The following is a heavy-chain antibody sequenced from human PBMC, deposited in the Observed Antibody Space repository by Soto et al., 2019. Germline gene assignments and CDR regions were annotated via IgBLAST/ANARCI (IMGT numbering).Heavy chain of an antibody. CDR1: GFSLSTSGVG. CDR2: IYWDDDK. Sequence: GSGPTLVNPTQTLTLTCTFSGFSLSTSGVGVGWIRQPPGKALEWLALIYWDDDKRYSPSLKSRLTITKDTSKNQVVLTMTNMDPVDTATYYCAHRSLGGWYGDRFDPWGQGTLVTVSS. V-gene: IGHV2-5*02. J-gene: IGHJ5*02. CDR3: AHRSLGGWYGDRFDP. D-gene: IGHD6-19*01.